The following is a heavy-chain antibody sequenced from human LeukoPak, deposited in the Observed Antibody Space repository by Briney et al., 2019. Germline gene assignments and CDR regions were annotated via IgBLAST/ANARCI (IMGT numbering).Heavy chain of an antibody. Sequence: PSQTLSLTCTVSGGSISSGSYYWSWIRQPAGKGLEWIGRIYTSGSTNHNPSLKSRVTISVDTSKNQFSLKLSSVTAADTAVYYCARGLLWLLDAFDIWGQRTMVTVSS. D-gene: IGHD2-15*01. J-gene: IGHJ3*02. V-gene: IGHV4-61*02. CDR1: GGSISSGSYY. CDR2: IYTSGST. CDR3: ARGLLWLLDAFDI.